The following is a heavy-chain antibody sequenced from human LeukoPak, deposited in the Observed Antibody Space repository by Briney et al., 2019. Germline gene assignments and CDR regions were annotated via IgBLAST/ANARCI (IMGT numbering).Heavy chain of an antibody. CDR2: IYYRGNT. Sequence: SETLSLTCTVSGGSFTDYYWGWIRQPPGKGLEWIGSIYYRGNTFYNPSLRNRVSISIDTSKGRFSLNLNSVTAADTAVYFCTRDREHGTQDPWGQGTLVTVS. CDR1: GGSFTDYY. J-gene: IGHJ5*02. V-gene: IGHV4-39*07. D-gene: IGHD1-26*01. CDR3: TRDREHGTQDP.